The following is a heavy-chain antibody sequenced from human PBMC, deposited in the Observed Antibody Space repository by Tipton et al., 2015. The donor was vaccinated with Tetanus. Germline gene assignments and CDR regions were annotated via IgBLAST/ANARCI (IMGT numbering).Heavy chain of an antibody. CDR3: ARDERYGDYAY. Sequence: TLSLTCTVSGGSISNYYWNWVRQSPGGRLEWIGNIFYSGDTTYNRSLKSRVTISIDSSKNQFSLKLTSVTAADTAVYYCARDERYGDYAYWGQGALVTVSS. CDR1: GGSISNYY. CDR2: IFYSGDT. D-gene: IGHD4-17*01. V-gene: IGHV4-59*01. J-gene: IGHJ4*02.